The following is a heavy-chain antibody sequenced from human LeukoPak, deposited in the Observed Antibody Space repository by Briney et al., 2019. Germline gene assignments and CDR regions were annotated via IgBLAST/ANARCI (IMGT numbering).Heavy chain of an antibody. D-gene: IGHD6-19*01. V-gene: IGHV3-48*03. J-gene: IGHJ6*03. CDR1: GFTFSSYE. Sequence: AGGSLRLSCAASGFTFSSYEMNWVRQAPGKGLEWVSYISSSSSTIYYADSVKGRFTISKDNAKNSLYLQMNSLRAEDTAVYYCARDQTMESSGWTSYYYYMDVWGKGTTVTVSS. CDR2: ISSSSSTI. CDR3: ARDQTMESSGWTSYYYYMDV.